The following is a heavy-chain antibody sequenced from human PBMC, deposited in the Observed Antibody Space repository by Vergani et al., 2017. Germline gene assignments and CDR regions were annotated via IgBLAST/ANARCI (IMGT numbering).Heavy chain of an antibody. J-gene: IGHJ4*02. V-gene: IGHV3-33*06. D-gene: IGHD3-10*01. Sequence: QVQLVESGGGVVQPGRSLRLSCAASGFTFSSYGMHWVRQAPGKGLEWVAVIWYDGIKRYFADSVKGRFTISRDNSKNTLFLQMNNLRTEDTAIYYCAKQYFVSGNYLFDYWGQGTLVTVSS. CDR1: GFTFSSYG. CDR2: IWYDGIKR. CDR3: AKQYFVSGNYLFDY.